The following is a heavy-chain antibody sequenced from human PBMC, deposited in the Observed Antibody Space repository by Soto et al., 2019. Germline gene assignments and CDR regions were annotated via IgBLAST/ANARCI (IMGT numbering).Heavy chain of an antibody. CDR1: GYTFTSYD. Sequence: QVQLVQSGAEVKKPGASVKVSCKASGYTFTSYDINWVRQATGQGLEWMGWMNPNSGNTGSARKVQGRVTMTRNTSISTAYMELRSLRAEDTAVYYCARGINYYDSGDDAFDIWGQGTMVTVSS. D-gene: IGHD3-10*01. J-gene: IGHJ3*02. CDR2: MNPNSGNT. CDR3: ARGINYYDSGDDAFDI. V-gene: IGHV1-8*01.